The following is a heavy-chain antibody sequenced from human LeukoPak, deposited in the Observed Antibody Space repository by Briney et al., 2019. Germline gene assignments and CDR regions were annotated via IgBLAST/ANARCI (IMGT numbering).Heavy chain of an antibody. J-gene: IGHJ6*03. CDR1: GFTFSDYY. V-gene: IGHV3-11*04. CDR2: ISSSGSTI. Sequence: GGSLRLSCAASGFTFSDYYMSWIRQAPGKGLEWVSYISSSGSTIYYADSVKGRFTISRDNAKNSLYLQMNSLRAEDTAVYYCARDQRGVVVPAPKKVSYYYYMDVWGKGTTVTVSS. D-gene: IGHD2-2*01. CDR3: ARDQRGVVVPAPKKVSYYYYMDV.